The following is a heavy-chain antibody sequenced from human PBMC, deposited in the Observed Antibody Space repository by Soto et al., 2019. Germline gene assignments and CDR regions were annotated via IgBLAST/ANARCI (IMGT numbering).Heavy chain of an antibody. CDR2: IIPIFGTA. CDR1: GGTFSSYA. D-gene: IGHD1-26*01. J-gene: IGHJ6*02. CDR3: ASKYSGSYHEDYYYYYYGMDV. V-gene: IGHV1-69*13. Sequence: ASVKVSCKASGGTFSSYAISWVRQAPGQGLEWMGGIIPIFGTANYAQKFQGRVTITADESTNTAYMELSSLRSEDTAVYYCASKYSGSYHEDYYYYYYGMDVWGQGTTVTVSS.